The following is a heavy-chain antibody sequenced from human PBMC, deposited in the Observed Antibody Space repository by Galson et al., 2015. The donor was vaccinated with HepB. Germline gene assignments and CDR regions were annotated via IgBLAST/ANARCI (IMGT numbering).Heavy chain of an antibody. D-gene: IGHD3-16*01. CDR1: GFTFSDYY. V-gene: IGHV3-11*01. J-gene: IGHJ5*02. CDR2: ISSSGSTI. CDR3: ARPYTSPSLGFLYNRFDP. Sequence: SLRLSCAASGFTFSDYYMSWIRQAPGKGLEWVSYISSSGSTIYYADSVKGRFTISRDNAKNSLYLQMNSLRAEDTAVYYCARPYTSPSLGFLYNRFDPWGQGTLVTVSS.